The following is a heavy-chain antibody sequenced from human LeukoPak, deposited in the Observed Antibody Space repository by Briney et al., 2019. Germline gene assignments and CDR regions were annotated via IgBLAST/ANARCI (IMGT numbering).Heavy chain of an antibody. D-gene: IGHD3-10*01. CDR2: IYYSAST. J-gene: IGHJ4*02. CDR1: GGSISSYY. Sequence: SETLSLTCTVSGGSISSYYWSWIRQPPGKGLEWIAYIYYSASTNYNPSLKSRVTISVDTSTNQFSLKLSSVTAADTAVYYCAGSSYDYGTPYWGQGTLVTVSS. CDR3: AGSSYDYGTPY. V-gene: IGHV4-59*01.